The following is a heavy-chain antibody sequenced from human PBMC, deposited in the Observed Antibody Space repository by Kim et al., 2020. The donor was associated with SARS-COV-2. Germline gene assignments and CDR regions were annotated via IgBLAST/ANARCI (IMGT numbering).Heavy chain of an antibody. Sequence: GGSLRLSCAASGFSVSSYWMHWVRQAPGKGLVWVARIYTSGATPTYADSVKGRFTISRDTAKNTLDLQMTSLTAEDTAMYYCVRGGSGYGNFDYWGQGTLVTVAS. D-gene: IGHD5-12*01. CDR2: IYTSGATP. V-gene: IGHV3-74*01. CDR1: GFSVSSYW. CDR3: VRGGSGYGNFDY. J-gene: IGHJ4*02.